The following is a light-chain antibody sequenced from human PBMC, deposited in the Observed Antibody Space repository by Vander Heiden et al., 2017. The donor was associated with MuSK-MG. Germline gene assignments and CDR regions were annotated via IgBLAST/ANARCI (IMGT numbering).Light chain of an antibody. CDR3: QQVDNWPHT. J-gene: IGKJ3*01. CDR2: DVS. Sequence: EIVLTQSPATLSLSPGERATLSCRASQSVSSHLGWYQQKPGQAPRLLIYDVSNRATGIPARFSGSGSGTDFTLTISSLEPEDFAVYYCQQVDNWPHTFGPGTKVDIK. V-gene: IGKV3-11*01. CDR1: QSVSSH.